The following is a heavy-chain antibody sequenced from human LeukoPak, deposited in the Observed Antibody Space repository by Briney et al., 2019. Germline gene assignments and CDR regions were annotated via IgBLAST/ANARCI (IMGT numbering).Heavy chain of an antibody. D-gene: IGHD5-24*01. J-gene: IGHJ4*02. CDR3: ARGEMASNRSPDY. V-gene: IGHV3-33*01. Sequence: GGSLRLSCAASGFTFSSYGMHWARQAPGKGLEWVAVIWYDGSNKYYADSVKGRFTISRDNSKNTLYLQMNSLRAEDTAVYYCARGEMASNRSPDYWGQGTLVTVSS. CDR1: GFTFSSYG. CDR2: IWYDGSNK.